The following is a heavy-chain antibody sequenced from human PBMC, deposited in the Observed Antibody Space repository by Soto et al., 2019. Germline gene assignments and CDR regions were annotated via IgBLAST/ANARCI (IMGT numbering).Heavy chain of an antibody. J-gene: IGHJ3*02. Sequence: QVQLQESGPGLVKPSETLSLTCTVSGGSISSYYWSWIRQPPGKGLEWIGYIYYSGSTNYNPSLKSRVTISVDTSKNQFSLKLSSVTAADTAVYYFAGVWVGAFDIWGQGTMVTVSS. CDR2: IYYSGST. CDR1: GGSISSYY. V-gene: IGHV4-59*01. CDR3: AGVWVGAFDI. D-gene: IGHD1-26*01.